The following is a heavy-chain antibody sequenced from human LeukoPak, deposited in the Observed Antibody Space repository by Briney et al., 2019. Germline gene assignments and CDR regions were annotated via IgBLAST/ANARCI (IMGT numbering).Heavy chain of an antibody. V-gene: IGHV4-34*01. D-gene: IGHD3-3*01. J-gene: IGHJ4*02. CDR1: VGLFSVYY. CDR2: FYQSGST. Sequence: PSVPLSLPCALYVGLFSVYYWSWIRQPPGKGLEWIGEFYQSGSTNFHPPLKSRVTLLVDTSKNQFSLKLSYVTSAETAVYFCARGYVMYCDFWSGQHHSLDYWGQGTLVTVSS. CDR3: ARGYVMYCDFWSGQHHSLDY.